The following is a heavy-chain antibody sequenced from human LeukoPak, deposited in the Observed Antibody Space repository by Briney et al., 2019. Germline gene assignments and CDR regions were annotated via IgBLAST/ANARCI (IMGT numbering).Heavy chain of an antibody. Sequence: SETLSLTCTVSGGSISSYYWSWIRQPPGRGLEWIGYIYYSGSTNYNPSLKSRVTISVDTSKNQFSLKLSSVTAADTAVYYCARTPLTGTTLYYYGMDVWGQGTTVTVSS. J-gene: IGHJ6*02. CDR2: IYYSGST. CDR3: ARTPLTGTTLYYYGMDV. D-gene: IGHD1-7*01. V-gene: IGHV4-59*01. CDR1: GGSISSYY.